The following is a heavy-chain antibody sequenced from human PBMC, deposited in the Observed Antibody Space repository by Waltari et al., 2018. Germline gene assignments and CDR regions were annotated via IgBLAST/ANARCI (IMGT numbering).Heavy chain of an antibody. CDR2: IYTSGST. V-gene: IGHV4-4*07. D-gene: IGHD5-18*01. Sequence: QVQLQESGPGLVKPSETLSLTCTVSGGSISSYYWSWIRQPAGKGLEWIGRIYTSGSTNYNPALKSRVTMSVDTSKNQFSLKLSSVTAADTAVYYCAREEQLWLRDYGMDVWGQGTTVTVSS. CDR1: GGSISSYY. J-gene: IGHJ6*02. CDR3: AREEQLWLRDYGMDV.